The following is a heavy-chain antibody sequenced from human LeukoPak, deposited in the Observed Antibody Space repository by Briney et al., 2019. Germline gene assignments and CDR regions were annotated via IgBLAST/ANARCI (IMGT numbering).Heavy chain of an antibody. V-gene: IGHV4-39*01. CDR1: GGSISSSSYY. J-gene: IGHJ3*02. CDR2: IYYSGST. CDR3: ARGPTYYDFWSGYYLDAFDI. D-gene: IGHD3-3*01. Sequence: SETLSLTCTVSGGSISSSSYYWGWIRQPPGKGLEWIGSIYYSGSTYYNPSLKSRVTISVDTSKNQFSLKLSSVTAADTAVYYCARGPTYYDFWSGYYLDAFDIWGQGTMVTVSS.